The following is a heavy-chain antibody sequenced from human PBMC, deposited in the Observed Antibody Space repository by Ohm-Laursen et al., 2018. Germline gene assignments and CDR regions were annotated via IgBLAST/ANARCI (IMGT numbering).Heavy chain of an antibody. V-gene: IGHV3-23*01. D-gene: IGHD5-12*01. CDR2: IGYTGNT. CDR1: GFTFSSYE. Sequence: GSLRLSCAASGFTFSSYEMNWVRQAPGKGLEWVSTIGYTGNTYYIDSVRGRFAISRDNSQKTVYLQMNSLSADDTALYYCAKDASAISAYSFHDWGRGTLVIVSS. CDR3: AKDASAISAYSFHD. J-gene: IGHJ4*02.